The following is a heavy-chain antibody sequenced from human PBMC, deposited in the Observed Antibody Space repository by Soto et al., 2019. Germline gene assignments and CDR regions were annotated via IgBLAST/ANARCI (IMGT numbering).Heavy chain of an antibody. V-gene: IGHV3-13*01. J-gene: IGHJ3*02. CDR1: GFTFSSYD. Sequence: PGGSLRLSCAASGFTFSSYDVHWVRQATGKGLEWVSAIGTAGDTYYPGSVKGRFTISRENAKNSLYLQMNSLRAGDTAVYYCARGSGGSSVDAFDIWGQGTMVTVSS. CDR2: IGTAGDT. CDR3: ARGSGGSSVDAFDI. D-gene: IGHD2-15*01.